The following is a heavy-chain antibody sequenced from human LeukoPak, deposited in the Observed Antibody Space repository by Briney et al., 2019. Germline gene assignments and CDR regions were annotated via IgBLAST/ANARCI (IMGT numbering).Heavy chain of an antibody. J-gene: IGHJ4*02. D-gene: IGHD3-16*01. CDR1: GFTVSSNY. CDR3: AKREGGVKGYFDY. V-gene: IGHV3-66*01. CDR2: IYSGGST. Sequence: AGGSLRLSCAASGFTVSSNYMSWVRQAPGKGLEWVSVIYSGGSTYYADSVKGRFTISRDNSKNTLYLQMNSLRAEDTAVYYCAKREGGVKGYFDYWGQGTLVTVSS.